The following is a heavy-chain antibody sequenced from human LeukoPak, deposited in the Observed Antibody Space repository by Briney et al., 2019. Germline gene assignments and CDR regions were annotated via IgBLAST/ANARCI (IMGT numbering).Heavy chain of an antibody. CDR3: GRGLSIAGGYGAFDI. CDR2: ISRSGNTI. J-gene: IGHJ3*02. V-gene: IGHV3-48*03. CDR1: EFTFTSNE. Sequence: GGSLRLSCAASEFTFTSNELNWVRQAPRKGLGWVSYISRSGNTISYADSVKGRFTISTENAKNSQYLQKISPRAADTAVYYSGRGLSIAGGYGAFDIWGQGTMVTVSS. D-gene: IGHD6-6*01.